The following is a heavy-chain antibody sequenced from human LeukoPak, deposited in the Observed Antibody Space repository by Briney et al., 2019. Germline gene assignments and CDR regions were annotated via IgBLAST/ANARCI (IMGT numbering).Heavy chain of an antibody. D-gene: IGHD3-16*02. V-gene: IGHV3-21*01. Sequence: GGSLRLSCAASGFTFSSYSMNWVRQAPGTGLEWVSSISSSSSYIYYRDSVKGRFTISRDNAKNSLYLQMNSLRAEDTAVYYCARVGRYDYVWGSYRSTLWGQGTLVTVSS. CDR2: ISSSSSYI. CDR1: GFTFSSYS. CDR3: ARVGRYDYVWGSYRSTL. J-gene: IGHJ4*02.